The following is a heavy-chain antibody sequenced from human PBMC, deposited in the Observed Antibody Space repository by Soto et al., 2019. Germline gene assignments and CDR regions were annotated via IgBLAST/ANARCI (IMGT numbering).Heavy chain of an antibody. CDR2: IWYDGSNK. D-gene: IGHD4-17*01. CDR3: ARDSYDYGGNPFFDY. Sequence: GGSLRLSCAASGFTFSSYGMHWVRQAPGKGLEWVAVIWYDGSNKYYADSVKGRFTISRDNSKNTLYLQTNSLRAEDTAVYYCARDSYDYGGNPFFDYWGQGTLVTVSS. V-gene: IGHV3-33*01. CDR1: GFTFSSYG. J-gene: IGHJ4*02.